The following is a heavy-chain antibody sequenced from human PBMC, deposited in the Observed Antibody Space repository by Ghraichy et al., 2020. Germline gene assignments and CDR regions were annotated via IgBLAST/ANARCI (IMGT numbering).Heavy chain of an antibody. CDR1: GFTFSSYS. CDR3: AREQITMVRGVIHYGMDV. CDR2: ISSSSSYI. Sequence: ALRLSCAASGFTFSSYSMNWVRQAPGKGLEWVSSISSSSSYIYYADSVKGRFTISRDNAKNSLYLQMNSLRAEDTAVYYCAREQITMVRGVIHYGMDVWGQGTTVTVSS. J-gene: IGHJ6*02. V-gene: IGHV3-21*01. D-gene: IGHD3-10*01.